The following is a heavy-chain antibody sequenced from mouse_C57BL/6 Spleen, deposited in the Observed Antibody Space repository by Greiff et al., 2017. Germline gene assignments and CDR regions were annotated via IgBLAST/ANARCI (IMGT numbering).Heavy chain of an antibody. J-gene: IGHJ2*01. CDR3: TRGGDFDY. Sequence: VHVKQSGPELVKPGASVKISCKASGYSFTGYYMNWVKQSPEKSLEWIGEINPSTGGTTYNQKFKAKATLTVDKSSSTAYMQLKSLTSEDSAVYYCTRGGDFDYWGQGTTLTVSS. CDR2: INPSTGGT. V-gene: IGHV1-42*01. CDR1: GYSFTGYY.